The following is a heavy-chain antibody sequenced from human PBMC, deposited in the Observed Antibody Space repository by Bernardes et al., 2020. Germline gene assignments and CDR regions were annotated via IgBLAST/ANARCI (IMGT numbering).Heavy chain of an antibody. CDR1: GFTLSNYA. J-gene: IGHJ3*02. CDR3: AKKRSSGSGYDAFEI. D-gene: IGHD6-19*01. CDR2: ISRSGGST. Sequence: GSLRVSCAASGFTLSNYAMRWVRQAPGKGLEWVSAISRSGGSTYYADSVKGRFIISRDKSKNTLYLQMNSLGAEETAVYYCAKKRSSGSGYDAFEIWGQGTMVTVSS. V-gene: IGHV3-23*01.